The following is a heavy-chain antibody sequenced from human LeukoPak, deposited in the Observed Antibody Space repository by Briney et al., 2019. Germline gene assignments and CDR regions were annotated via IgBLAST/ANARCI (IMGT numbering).Heavy chain of an antibody. Sequence: SETLSLTCSVSGGSISTYWWSWIRQSPGKGLEWIGNIFYSGYTNYNPSLKSRVTISVDTSKKQFSLKLSSVTAADTAVYYCARERGRVYSSSSWFDPWGQGTLVTVSS. CDR1: GGSISTYW. CDR2: IFYSGYT. J-gene: IGHJ5*02. V-gene: IGHV4-59*12. D-gene: IGHD6-6*01. CDR3: ARERGRVYSSSSWFDP.